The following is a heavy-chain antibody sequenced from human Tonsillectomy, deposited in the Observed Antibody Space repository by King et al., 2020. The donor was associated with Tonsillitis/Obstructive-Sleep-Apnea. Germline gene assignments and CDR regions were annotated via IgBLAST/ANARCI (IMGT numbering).Heavy chain of an antibody. CDR3: AREGFTYYYMDV. D-gene: IGHD3-10*01. CDR1: GFNFGGHN. J-gene: IGHJ6*03. CDR2: ITSTGNYM. V-gene: IGHV3-21*01. Sequence: VQLVESGGGLVMPGGSLRLSCAASGFNFGGHNMHWVRQAPGKGLEWVSSITSTGNYMSYADSVKGRFTISRDNAKDSLYLQMDSLRAEDTAVYYCAREGFTYYYMDVWGNGSTVIVSS.